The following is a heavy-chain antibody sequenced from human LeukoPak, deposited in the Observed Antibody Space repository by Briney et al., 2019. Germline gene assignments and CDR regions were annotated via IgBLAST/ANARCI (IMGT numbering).Heavy chain of an antibody. CDR2: ISSSSSTI. J-gene: IGHJ4*02. CDR1: GFTFSSYS. V-gene: IGHV3-48*01. D-gene: IGHD3-10*01. CDR3: ARDVFGPDY. Sequence: PGGSLRLSCAASGFTFSSYSMNWVRQAPGKGLEWVSYISSSSSTIYYADSVKGRFTISRDNAKNSLYLQMNSLRAEDTAVYYCARDVFGPDYWGQGTLVTVSS.